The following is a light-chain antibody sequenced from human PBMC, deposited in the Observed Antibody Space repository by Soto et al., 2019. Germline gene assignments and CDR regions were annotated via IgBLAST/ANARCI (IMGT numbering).Light chain of an antibody. CDR2: EVS. V-gene: IGLV2-8*01. Sequence: QSALTQPPSASGSPGQSVTISCTGTSSDVGAYKYVSWYHQYPGKAPKLMIYEVSKRPSGVPARFSGSKSGNTASLTVSGLQSEDEADYYCTSYVGSDILVFGGGTKLT. CDR3: TSYVGSDILV. CDR1: SSDVGAYKY. J-gene: IGLJ3*02.